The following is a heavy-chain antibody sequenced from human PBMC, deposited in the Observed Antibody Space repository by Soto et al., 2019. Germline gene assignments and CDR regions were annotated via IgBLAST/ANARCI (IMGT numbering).Heavy chain of an antibody. CDR2: IKGDGSVT. CDR1: GFTFSNFW. V-gene: IGHV3-7*03. D-gene: IGHD6-6*01. Sequence: EVQLVESGGGLAQPGGSLRLSCAASGFTFSNFWMSWARQAPGKGLEWVANIKGDGSVTQYVASVEGRFTISRDNAQYSLYLQMNSLRVEDTALYYCVIPTRSVRGMGVWGQGTTVTVSS. CDR3: VIPTRSVRGMGV. J-gene: IGHJ6*02.